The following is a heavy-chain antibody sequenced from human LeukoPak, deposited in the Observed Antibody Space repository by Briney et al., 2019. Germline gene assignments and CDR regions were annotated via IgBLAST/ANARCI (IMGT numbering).Heavy chain of an antibody. Sequence: SVKVSCKASGGTFISYAISWVRQAPGQGLEWMGGIIPIFGTANYAQKFQGRVTITADESTSTAYMELSSLRSEDTAVYYCARISYYDFWSGYSWGQGTLVTVSS. CDR2: IIPIFGTA. D-gene: IGHD3-3*01. CDR3: ARISYYDFWSGYS. V-gene: IGHV1-69*01. CDR1: GGTFISYA. J-gene: IGHJ4*02.